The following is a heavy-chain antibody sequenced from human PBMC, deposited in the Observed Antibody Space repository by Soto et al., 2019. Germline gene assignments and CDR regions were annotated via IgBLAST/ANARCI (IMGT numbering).Heavy chain of an antibody. CDR1: GYSFTSYW. J-gene: IGHJ2*01. V-gene: IGHV5-51*01. Sequence: GESLKISCKGSGYSFTSYWIGWVRQMPGKGLEWMGIIYPGDSDTRYSPSFQGQVTISADKSISTAYLQWSSLKASDTAMYYCARPVAVAGTYWYFDLWGRGTLVTVSS. D-gene: IGHD6-19*01. CDR3: ARPVAVAGTYWYFDL. CDR2: IYPGDSDT.